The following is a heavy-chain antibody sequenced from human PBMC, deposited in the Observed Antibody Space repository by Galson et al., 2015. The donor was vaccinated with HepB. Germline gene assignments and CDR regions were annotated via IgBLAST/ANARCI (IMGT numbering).Heavy chain of an antibody. CDR3: ARGSRGWIWFGEFLFDY. J-gene: IGHJ4*02. D-gene: IGHD3-10*01. V-gene: IGHV3-23*01. CDR2: MSDNGDNT. CDR1: GFTFSSYA. Sequence: SLRLSCAASGFTFSSYAIMWVRQAPGKGLEWVSGMSDNGDNTFYADSVKGRFTISRDISKNTVYLQMNSLRAEDTAVYYCARGSRGWIWFGEFLFDYWGQGTLVTVSS.